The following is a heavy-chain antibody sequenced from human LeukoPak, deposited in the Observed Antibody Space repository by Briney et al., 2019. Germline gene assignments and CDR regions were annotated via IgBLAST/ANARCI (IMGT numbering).Heavy chain of an antibody. CDR2: IIPIFGTA. D-gene: IGHD3-10*01. Sequence: ASVKVSCKASGGTFSSYAISWVRQAPGQGLEWMGGIIPIFGTANYAQKFQGRVTITADESTSTAYMGLSSLRSEDTAVYYCARGTSTMVRGVIRADYFDYWGQGTLVTVSS. V-gene: IGHV1-69*13. CDR3: ARGTSTMVRGVIRADYFDY. CDR1: GGTFSSYA. J-gene: IGHJ4*02.